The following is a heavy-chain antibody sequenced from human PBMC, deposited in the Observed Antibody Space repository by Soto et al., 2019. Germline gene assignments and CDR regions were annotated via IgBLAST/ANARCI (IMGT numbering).Heavy chain of an antibody. CDR1: GYSFTSYW. V-gene: IGHV5-51*01. CDR2: IYPGDSDT. J-gene: IGHJ6*03. CDR3: ASHRGSSSLGDYYYYMDV. Sequence: PGESLKISCKGSGYSFTSYWIGWVRQMPGKGLEWMGIIYPGDSDTRYSPSFQGQVTISADKSISTAYLQWSSLKASDTAMYYCASHRGSSSLGDYYYYMDVWGKGTTVTVSS. D-gene: IGHD6-6*01.